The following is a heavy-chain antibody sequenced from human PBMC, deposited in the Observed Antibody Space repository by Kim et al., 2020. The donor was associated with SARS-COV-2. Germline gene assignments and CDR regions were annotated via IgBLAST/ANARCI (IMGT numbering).Heavy chain of an antibody. Sequence: GGSLRLSCAASGFTFSSYSMNWVRQAPGKGLEWVSSISSSSSYIYYADSVKGRFTISRDNAKNSLYLQMNSLRAEDTAVYYCARDGYYDSSGYYLGTWRANYFDYWGQGTLVTVSS. D-gene: IGHD3-22*01. CDR3: ARDGYYDSSGYYLGTWRANYFDY. J-gene: IGHJ4*02. CDR1: GFTFSSYS. CDR2: ISSSSSYI. V-gene: IGHV3-21*01.